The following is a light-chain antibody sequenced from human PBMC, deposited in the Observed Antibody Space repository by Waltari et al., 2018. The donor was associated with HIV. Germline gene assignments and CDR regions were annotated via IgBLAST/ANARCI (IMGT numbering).Light chain of an antibody. CDR2: QNS. CDR1: KLGDTY. CDR3: QAWDSSSAVV. J-gene: IGLJ2*01. V-gene: IGLV3-1*01. Sequence: SYELTQPPSVSVSPGQTARITCPGDKLGDTYAFWYQQKPGQSPVLVIHQNSKRPSGIPERFSGSNSGDTATLTISGTQAVDEADYYCQAWDSSSAVVFGGGTKLTVL.